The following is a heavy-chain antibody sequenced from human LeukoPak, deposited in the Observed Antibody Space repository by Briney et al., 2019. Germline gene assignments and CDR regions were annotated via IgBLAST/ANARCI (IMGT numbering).Heavy chain of an antibody. CDR2: FDPEDGET. CDR3: ATGSAGNLYHYYYMDV. J-gene: IGHJ6*03. D-gene: IGHD1-14*01. V-gene: IGHV1-24*01. CDR1: GYILTELS. Sequence: ASVKVSCKVSGYILTELSMHWVRQAPGKGLEWMGGFDPEDGETIYAQKFQGRVTMTEDTSTDTAYMELSSLRSEDTAVYYCATGSAGNLYHYYYMDVWGKGTTVTVSS.